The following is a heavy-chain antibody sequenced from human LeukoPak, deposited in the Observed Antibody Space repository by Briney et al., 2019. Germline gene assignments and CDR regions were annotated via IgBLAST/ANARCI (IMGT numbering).Heavy chain of an antibody. D-gene: IGHD3-22*01. V-gene: IGHV3-23*01. CDR3: AKGPRITMIVVVSGFDY. CDR1: GFTFSSYA. Sequence: GGSLRLSCAASGFTFSSYAMSWVRQAPGKGLEWVSAISGSGGSTYYADSVKGRFTISRDNSKNTLYLQMNSLRAEDTAVYYCAKGPRITMIVVVSGFDYWGQGTLVTVSS. J-gene: IGHJ4*02. CDR2: ISGSGGST.